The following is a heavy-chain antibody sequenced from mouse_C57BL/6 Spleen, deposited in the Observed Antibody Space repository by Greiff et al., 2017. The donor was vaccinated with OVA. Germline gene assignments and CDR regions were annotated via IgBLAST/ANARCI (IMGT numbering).Heavy chain of an antibody. CDR2: IYPGSGST. J-gene: IGHJ3*01. Sequence: QVQLQQPGAELVKPGASVKMSCKASGYTFTSYWITWVKQRPGQGLEWIGDIYPGSGSTNYNEKFKSKATLTVDTSSSTAYMQLGSLTSEGSAVYYCARRDSPAWFAYWGQGTLVTVSA. D-gene: IGHD6-1*01. CDR1: GYTFTSYW. CDR3: ARRDSPAWFAY. V-gene: IGHV1-55*01.